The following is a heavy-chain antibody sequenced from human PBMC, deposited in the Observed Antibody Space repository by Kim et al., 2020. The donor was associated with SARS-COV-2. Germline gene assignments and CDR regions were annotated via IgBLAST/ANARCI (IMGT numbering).Heavy chain of an antibody. CDR3: ARARLVTYGLDV. CDR2: TYSGGST. Sequence: VGSLRLSCAASGFTVSSHYMSWVRQAPGKGLEWVSVTYSGGSTYYADSVKGRFTISRDNSKNTLNLQMNSLSAEDTAVYYCARARLVTYGLDVWGQGTTVTV. J-gene: IGHJ6*02. CDR1: GFTVSSHY. V-gene: IGHV3-53*01.